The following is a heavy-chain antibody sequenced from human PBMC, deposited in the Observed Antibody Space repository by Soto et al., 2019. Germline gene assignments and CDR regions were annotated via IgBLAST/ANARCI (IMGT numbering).Heavy chain of an antibody. Sequence: EVQLVESGGGLVQPGGSLRLSCAASGFTFSSYEMNWVRQAPGKGLEWVSYISSSGSTIYYADSVKGRFTISRDKAKNSLSMQMNSLRAEDTAVYYCARDRLRFFGYYFDYWGQGTLVTVSS. CDR3: ARDRLRFFGYYFDY. CDR2: ISSSGSTI. V-gene: IGHV3-48*03. CDR1: GFTFSSYE. J-gene: IGHJ4*02. D-gene: IGHD3-3*01.